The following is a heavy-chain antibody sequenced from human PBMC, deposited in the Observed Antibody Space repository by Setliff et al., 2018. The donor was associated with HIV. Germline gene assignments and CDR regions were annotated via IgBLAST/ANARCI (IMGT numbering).Heavy chain of an antibody. Sequence: GGSLRLSCAASGFTFSSHAMHWVRQAPGKGLEWVAIISYDETNQYYADSVKGRFTISRDNSKNTLYLQMNSLRAEDTAVYYCARDPRASGSYSYFDYWGLGTQVTVSS. V-gene: IGHV3-30*04. CDR2: ISYDETNQ. D-gene: IGHD1-26*01. CDR3: ARDPRASGSYSYFDY. CDR1: GFTFSSHA. J-gene: IGHJ4*02.